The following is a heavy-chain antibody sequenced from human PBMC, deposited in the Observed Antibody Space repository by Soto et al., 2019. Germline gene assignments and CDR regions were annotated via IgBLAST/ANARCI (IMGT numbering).Heavy chain of an antibody. CDR3: ATIIGTTRWDDY. CDR2: IDSSSSDI. J-gene: IGHJ4*02. CDR1: GFTFSSCS. Sequence: EVQLVESGGGLVKPGGSLRLSCAASGFTFSSCSMNWVRQAPGKGLEWVSSIDSSSSDIHYADAVKGRFTISRDNAKNSLNLQMNSLRAEDTAVYYCATIIGTTRWDDYWGQGTLVTVSS. D-gene: IGHD1-20*01. V-gene: IGHV3-21*01.